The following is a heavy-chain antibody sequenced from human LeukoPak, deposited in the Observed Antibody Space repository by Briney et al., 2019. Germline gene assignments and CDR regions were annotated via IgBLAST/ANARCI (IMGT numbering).Heavy chain of an antibody. CDR2: ISGSGGST. D-gene: IGHD2-8*01. CDR3: AKGVYGPDAFDI. CDR1: GFTFSRYW. Sequence: GGSLRLSCAASGFTFSRYWIHWVRQAPGKGLEWVSAISGSGGSTYYADSVKGRFTISRDNSKNTLYLQMNSLRAEDTAVYYCAKGVYGPDAFDIWGQGTMVTVSS. V-gene: IGHV3-23*01. J-gene: IGHJ3*02.